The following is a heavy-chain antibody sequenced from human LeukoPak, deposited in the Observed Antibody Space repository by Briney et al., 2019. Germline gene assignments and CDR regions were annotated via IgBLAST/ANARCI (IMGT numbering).Heavy chain of an antibody. J-gene: IGHJ3*02. Sequence: SETLSLTCAVSGDSISNNYLWRWVRQFPGKGLEYIGEIYRTGRTNYNPSLKSRVTISIDKSENQFSLNLRSVTAADTAVYYCGRHDYGDSSAAFDIWGQGTMVTVSS. V-gene: IGHV4-4*02. CDR2: IYRTGRT. D-gene: IGHD4-17*01. CDR3: GRHDYGDSSAAFDI. CDR1: GDSISNNYL.